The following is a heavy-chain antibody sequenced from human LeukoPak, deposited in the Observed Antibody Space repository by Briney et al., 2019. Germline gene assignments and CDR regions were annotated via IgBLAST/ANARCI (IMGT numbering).Heavy chain of an antibody. CDR2: INHSGST. Sequence: KASETLSLTCAVYGGFFSGYYWSWIRQPPGKGLEWIGEINHSGSTNYNPSLKSRVTISVDTSKNQFSLKLSSVTAADTAVYYCASPGHCSGGSCYHSFDYWGQGTLVTVSS. D-gene: IGHD2-15*01. V-gene: IGHV4-34*01. CDR1: GGFFSGYY. J-gene: IGHJ4*02. CDR3: ASPGHCSGGSCYHSFDY.